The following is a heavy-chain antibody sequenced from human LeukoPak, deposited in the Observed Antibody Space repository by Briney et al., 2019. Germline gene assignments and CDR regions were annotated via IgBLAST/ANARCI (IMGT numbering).Heavy chain of an antibody. V-gene: IGHV4-34*01. CDR3: ALSVPSSGWGTSFDY. D-gene: IGHD6-19*01. CDR2: INHSGST. CDR1: GGSFSGYY. Sequence: SETLSLTCAVYGGSFSGYYWSWIRQPPGKGLEWIGEINHSGSTNYSPSLKSRVTISVDTSKNQFSLKLSSVTAADTAVYYCALSVPSSGWGTSFDYWGQGTLVTVSS. J-gene: IGHJ4*02.